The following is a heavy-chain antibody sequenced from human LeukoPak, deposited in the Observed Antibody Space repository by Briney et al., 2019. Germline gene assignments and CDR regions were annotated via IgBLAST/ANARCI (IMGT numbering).Heavy chain of an antibody. Sequence: PGGSLRLSCAASGFTFSSYAMSWVRQAPGKGLEWVANINQGGSDKYYVDSVKGRFTISRDNANNLLHLQMNSLRGEDTAVYYCTRDRSRAEDDWGQGTLVTVSS. V-gene: IGHV3-7*01. CDR3: TRDRSRAEDD. CDR1: GFTFSSYA. CDR2: INQGGSDK. J-gene: IGHJ4*02. D-gene: IGHD1-14*01.